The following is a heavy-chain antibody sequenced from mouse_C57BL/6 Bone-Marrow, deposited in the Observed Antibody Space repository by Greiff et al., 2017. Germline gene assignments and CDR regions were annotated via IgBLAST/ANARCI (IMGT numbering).Heavy chain of an antibody. CDR2: IRNKANGYTT. V-gene: IGHV7-3*01. J-gene: IGHJ2*01. CDR1: GFTFTDYY. CDR3: ARYGWDGDY. D-gene: IGHD4-1*01. Sequence: DVHLVESGGGLVQPGGSLSLSCAASGFTFTDYYMSWVRQPPGTALEWLGFIRNKANGYTTEYSASVKGRFTISRDNSQSILYLQMNALRAEDSATYYCARYGWDGDYWGQGTTLTVSS.